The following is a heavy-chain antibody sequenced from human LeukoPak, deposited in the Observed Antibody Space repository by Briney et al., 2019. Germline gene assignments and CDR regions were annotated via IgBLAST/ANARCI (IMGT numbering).Heavy chain of an antibody. CDR3: ATEGGWPYYFDY. J-gene: IGHJ4*02. V-gene: IGHV3-30*03. CDR2: ISYDGSNK. CDR1: GFTFSTYG. D-gene: IGHD6-19*01. Sequence: PGRSLRLSCAASGFTFSTYGMHWVRQAPGKGLEWVASISYDGSNKYYADPVKGRFTISRDNSKNALFLQMNSLRAEDTAVYYCATEGGWPYYFDYWGQGTLVTVSS.